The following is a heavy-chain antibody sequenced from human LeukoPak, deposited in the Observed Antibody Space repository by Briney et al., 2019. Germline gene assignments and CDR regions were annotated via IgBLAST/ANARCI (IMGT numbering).Heavy chain of an antibody. CDR2: IRSKAYGGTT. Sequence: GGSLRLSCTVSGFSFGDYTMSWVRQAPGKGLEWVGFIRSKAYGGTTEYAASVKGRFTISRDDPKTIAYLQMNSLKTEDTAVYYCTRFYSESSSWALDYWGQGTLVTVSS. CDR1: GFSFGDYT. V-gene: IGHV3-49*04. J-gene: IGHJ4*02. D-gene: IGHD6-13*01. CDR3: TRFYSESSSWALDY.